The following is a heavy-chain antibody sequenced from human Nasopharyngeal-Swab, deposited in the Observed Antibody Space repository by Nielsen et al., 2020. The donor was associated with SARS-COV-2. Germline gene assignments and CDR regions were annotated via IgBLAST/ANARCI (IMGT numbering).Heavy chain of an antibody. D-gene: IGHD1-26*01. CDR1: GGSISSSSYY. Sequence: SETLSLTCTVSGGSISSSSYYWGWIRQPPGKGLEWIGEINHSGSTNYNPSLKSRVTISVDTSKNQFSLKLSSVTAADTAVYYCARGGDEVGALLDYWGQGTLVTVSS. J-gene: IGHJ4*02. CDR2: INHSGST. CDR3: ARGGDEVGALLDY. V-gene: IGHV4-39*07.